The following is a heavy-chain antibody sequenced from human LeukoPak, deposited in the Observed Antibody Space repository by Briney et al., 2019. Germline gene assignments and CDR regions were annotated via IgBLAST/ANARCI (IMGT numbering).Heavy chain of an antibody. Sequence: SVKVSCKASGGTFSSYAISWVRQAPGQGLEWMGGIIPIFGTANYAQKFQGRVTITADESTSTAYMELSSLRSEDTAVYYCAREGGSYKHFDDWGQGSLVTVSS. CDR1: GGTFSSYA. CDR2: IIPIFGTA. D-gene: IGHD3-10*01. J-gene: IGHJ4*02. CDR3: AREGGSYKHFDD. V-gene: IGHV1-69*13.